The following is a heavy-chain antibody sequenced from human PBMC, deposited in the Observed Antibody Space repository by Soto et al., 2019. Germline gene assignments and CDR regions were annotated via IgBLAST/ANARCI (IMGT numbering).Heavy chain of an antibody. V-gene: IGHV1-24*01. Sequence: ASVKVSCKVSGYTLTELSMHWVRQAPGKGLEWMGGFDPEDGETIYAQKFQGRVTMTEDTSTDTAYMELSSLRSEDTAVYYCATGSVQTYYYDSSGYYRFDYWGQGTLVTVSS. CDR1: GYTLTELS. D-gene: IGHD3-22*01. CDR2: FDPEDGET. J-gene: IGHJ4*02. CDR3: ATGSVQTYYYDSSGYYRFDY.